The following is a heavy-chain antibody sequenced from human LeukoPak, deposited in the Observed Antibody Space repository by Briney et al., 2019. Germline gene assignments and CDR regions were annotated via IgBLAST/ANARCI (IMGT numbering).Heavy chain of an antibody. D-gene: IGHD5-18*01. V-gene: IGHV4-59*04. Sequence: PSETPSLTCSVSGDSISRYYWTWIRQPPGKGLEWIGSISYSGATYYNPSLKSRVTISVDTSKNQFSLKLSSVTAADTAVYYCARSKNTAMVIDYWGQGTLVTVSS. J-gene: IGHJ4*02. CDR1: GDSISRYY. CDR2: ISYSGAT. CDR3: ARSKNTAMVIDY.